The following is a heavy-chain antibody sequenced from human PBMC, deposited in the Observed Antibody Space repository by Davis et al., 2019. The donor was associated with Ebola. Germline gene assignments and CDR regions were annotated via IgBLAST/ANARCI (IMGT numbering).Heavy chain of an antibody. V-gene: IGHV1-8*01. CDR2: MNPNTGST. Sequence: ASVKVSCKASGYSFTSFDITWVRQAPGQGLEWMGWMNPNTGSTDYAQNFQGRVTMTRDTSMSTAYMEVSSLRSEDTAVYYCARFGGWSGDVYVDAFDIWGQGTMVTVSS. J-gene: IGHJ3*02. D-gene: IGHD3-3*01. CDR1: GYSFTSFD. CDR3: ARFGGWSGDVYVDAFDI.